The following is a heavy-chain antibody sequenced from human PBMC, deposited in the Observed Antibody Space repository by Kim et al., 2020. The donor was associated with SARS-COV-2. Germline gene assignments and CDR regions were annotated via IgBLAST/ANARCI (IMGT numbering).Heavy chain of an antibody. CDR1: GFTFSSYW. V-gene: IGHV3-74*01. CDR2: INSDGSST. J-gene: IGHJ3*02. D-gene: IGHD6-13*01. CDR3: AREGQQLVLVAFDI. Sequence: GGSLRLSCAASGFTFSSYWMHWVRQAPGKGLVWVSRINSDGSSTSYADSVKGRFTISRDNAKNTLYLQMNSLRAEDTAVYYCAREGQQLVLVAFDIWGQGTMVTVSS.